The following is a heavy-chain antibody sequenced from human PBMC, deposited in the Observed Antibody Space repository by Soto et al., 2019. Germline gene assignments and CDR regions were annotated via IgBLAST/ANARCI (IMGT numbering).Heavy chain of an antibody. CDR3: ARGGLRGDFFKSYYYYMDV. CDR2: ISSSGSTI. D-gene: IGHD2-21*02. CDR1: GFTFSDYY. J-gene: IGHJ6*03. Sequence: PGGSLRLSCAASGFTFSDYYMSWIRQAPGKGLEWVSYISSSGSTIYYADSVKGRFTISRDNAKNSLYLQMNSLRAEDTAVYYCARGGLRGDFFKSYYYYMDVWGKGTTVTVSS. V-gene: IGHV3-11*01.